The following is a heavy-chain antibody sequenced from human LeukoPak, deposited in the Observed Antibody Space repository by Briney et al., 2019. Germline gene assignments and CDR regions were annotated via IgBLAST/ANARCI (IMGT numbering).Heavy chain of an antibody. Sequence: PGRSLRLSCAASGFTFDDYAMHWVRQAPGKGLEWVSGISWNSGSIGYADSVKGRFTISRDNAKNSLYLQMNSLRAEDTALYYCATSRDYRSFDYWGQGTLVTVSS. CDR2: ISWNSGSI. CDR3: ATSRDYRSFDY. J-gene: IGHJ4*02. V-gene: IGHV3-9*01. CDR1: GFTFDDYA. D-gene: IGHD3-16*02.